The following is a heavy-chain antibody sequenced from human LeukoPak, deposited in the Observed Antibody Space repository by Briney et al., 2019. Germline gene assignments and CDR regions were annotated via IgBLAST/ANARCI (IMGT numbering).Heavy chain of an antibody. D-gene: IGHD6-13*01. CDR2: ISSSSSTI. V-gene: IGHV3-48*04. J-gene: IGHJ2*01. CDR1: GFTFSSYS. CDR3: AKSESGSRWYSIRWYFDL. Sequence: PGGSLRLSCAASGFTFSSYSMNWVRQAPGKGLEWVSYISSSSSTIYYADSVKGRFTISRDNAKNSLYLQMNSLRAEDTAIYYCAKSESGSRWYSIRWYFDLWGRGTLVTVSS.